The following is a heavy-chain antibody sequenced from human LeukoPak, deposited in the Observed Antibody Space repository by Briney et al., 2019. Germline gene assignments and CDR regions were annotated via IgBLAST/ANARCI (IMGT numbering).Heavy chain of an antibody. V-gene: IGHV4-59*12. D-gene: IGHD2-2*02. CDR3: ARRIRYCSSTSCYSHWFDP. Sequence: SETLSLTCTVSGGSISSYYWSWIRQPPGKGLEWIGYIYYSGSTNYNPSLKSRVTISVDTSKNQFSLKLSSVTAADTAVYYCARRIRYCSSTSCYSHWFDPWGQGTLVTVSS. CDR2: IYYSGST. J-gene: IGHJ5*02. CDR1: GGSISSYY.